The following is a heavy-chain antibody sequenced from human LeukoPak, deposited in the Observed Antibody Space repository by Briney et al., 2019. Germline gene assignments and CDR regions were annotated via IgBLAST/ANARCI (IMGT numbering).Heavy chain of an antibody. J-gene: IGHJ3*02. V-gene: IGHV1-69*01. D-gene: IGHD3-10*01. CDR3: TKGYSSTDAFDI. CDR1: GGTFSSYA. Sequence: SVKVSCKASGGTFSSYAISWVRQAPGQGLGWMGGIIPIFGTANYAQKFQGRVTITADESTSTAYMELSSLRSEDTAVYYCTKGYSSTDAFDIWGQGTMVTVSS. CDR2: IIPIFGTA.